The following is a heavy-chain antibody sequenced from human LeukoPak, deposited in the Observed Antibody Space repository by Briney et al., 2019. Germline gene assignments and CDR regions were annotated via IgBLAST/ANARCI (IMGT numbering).Heavy chain of an antibody. J-gene: IGHJ4*02. Sequence: PSETLSLTCTVSGGSISSSSYYWGWIRQPPGKGLEWIGSIYYSGSTYYNPSLKSRVTISVDTSKNQFSLKLSSVTAADTAVYYCASFGSIAAAGLFDYWGQGTLVTVSS. V-gene: IGHV4-39*01. D-gene: IGHD6-13*01. CDR3: ASFGSIAAAGLFDY. CDR2: IYYSGST. CDR1: GGSISSSSYY.